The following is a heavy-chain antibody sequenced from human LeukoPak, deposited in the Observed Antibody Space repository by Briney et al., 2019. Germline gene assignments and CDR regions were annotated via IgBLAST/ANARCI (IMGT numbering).Heavy chain of an antibody. V-gene: IGHV3-43*02. CDR3: AKSSLGYCSSTSCYDVWYYYYGMDV. CDR2: ISGDGGST. Sequence: GGSLRLSCAASGFTFDDYAMPWVRQAPGKGLEWVSLISGDGGSTYYADSVKGRFTISRDNSKNSLYLQMNSLRTEDTALYYCAKSSLGYCSSTSCYDVWYYYYGMDVWGQGTTVTVSS. J-gene: IGHJ6*02. D-gene: IGHD2-2*01. CDR1: GFTFDDYA.